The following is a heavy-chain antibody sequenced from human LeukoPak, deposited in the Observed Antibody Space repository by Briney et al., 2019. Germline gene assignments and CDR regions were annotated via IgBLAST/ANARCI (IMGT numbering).Heavy chain of an antibody. CDR1: GGSLSSYY. CDR2: INHSGST. V-gene: IGHV4-34*01. CDR3: ARMRVVAASSPFDY. J-gene: IGHJ4*02. Sequence: PSETLSLTCAVYGGSLSSYYWSWIRQPPGKGLEWIGEINHSGSTNYNPSLKSRVTISVDTSKNQFSLKLSSVTAADTAVYYCARMRVVAASSPFDYWGQGTLVTVSS. D-gene: IGHD2-15*01.